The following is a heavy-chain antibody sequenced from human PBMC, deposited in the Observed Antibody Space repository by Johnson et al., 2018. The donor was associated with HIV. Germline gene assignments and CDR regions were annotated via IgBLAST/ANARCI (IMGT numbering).Heavy chain of an antibody. CDR1: GFTLSRYD. CDR2: IWYDESDK. Sequence: QVQLVESGGGVAQPGRSLRLSCAATGFTLSRYDMHWVRQAPGKGLEWVAIIWYDESDKFYADSVKCRFIISRDNPRNTLYLQMNGLRAEDTAVYYCAKGTNGQSWAFDIWGQGTVVTVSS. CDR3: AKGTNGQSWAFDI. D-gene: IGHD2-8*01. V-gene: IGHV3-33*06. J-gene: IGHJ3*02.